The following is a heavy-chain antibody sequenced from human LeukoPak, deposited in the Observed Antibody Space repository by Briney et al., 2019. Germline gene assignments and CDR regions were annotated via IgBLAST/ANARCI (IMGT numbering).Heavy chain of an antibody. Sequence: VASVKVSCKTSGYTFSDYYIHWIRQAPGQGLEWVGWINPNSGDTDYAQKLQGRVTMTTDTSTSTAYMELRSLRSDDTAVYYCARDHFLGSGWTRFDYWGQGTLVTVSS. D-gene: IGHD6-19*01. CDR2: INPNSGDT. CDR1: GYTFSDYY. J-gene: IGHJ4*02. V-gene: IGHV1-2*02. CDR3: ARDHFLGSGWTRFDY.